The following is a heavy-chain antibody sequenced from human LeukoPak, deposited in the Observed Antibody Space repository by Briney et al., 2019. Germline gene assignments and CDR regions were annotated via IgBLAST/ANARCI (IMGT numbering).Heavy chain of an antibody. J-gene: IGHJ4*02. V-gene: IGHV3-30*02. CDR2: IRFDGKNR. Sequence: GGSLRLSCAASGFTFNNYGMHWVRQAPGKGLEWVAFIRFDGKNRYYADSVKGRFTISRDNSKNTLYLQMNSLRAEDTAVYYCAKDAGEWELLPQTFDYWGQGTLVTVSS. D-gene: IGHD1-26*01. CDR3: AKDAGEWELLPQTFDY. CDR1: GFTFNNYG.